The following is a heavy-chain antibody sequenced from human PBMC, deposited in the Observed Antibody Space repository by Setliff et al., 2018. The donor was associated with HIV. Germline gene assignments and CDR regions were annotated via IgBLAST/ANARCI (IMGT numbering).Heavy chain of an antibody. Sequence: SETLSLTCTVSGGSISSQYWSWIRQTPGKGLESIGYVYNSGGTNYNPSLKSRVTISVDTSKNQFSPRLSSVTAADTAVYYCARLHGDFYFDLWGQGTLVTVSS. V-gene: IGHV4-59*11. D-gene: IGHD4-17*01. CDR1: GGSISSQY. J-gene: IGHJ4*02. CDR2: VYNSGGT. CDR3: ARLHGDFYFDL.